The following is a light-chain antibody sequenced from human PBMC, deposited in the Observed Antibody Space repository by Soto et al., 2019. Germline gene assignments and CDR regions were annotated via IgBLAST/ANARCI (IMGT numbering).Light chain of an antibody. CDR1: QSVSSN. CDR3: QQYNNWPPIP. CDR2: GAS. V-gene: IGKV3-15*01. J-gene: IGKJ5*01. Sequence: IVLTQSPATLCLSPGDSATLSCRASQSVSSNLAWYQQKPGQAPRLLIYGASTRATGIPARFSGSGSGTEFTLTISSLQSEDFAVYYCQQYNNWPPIPFGQGTRLEI.